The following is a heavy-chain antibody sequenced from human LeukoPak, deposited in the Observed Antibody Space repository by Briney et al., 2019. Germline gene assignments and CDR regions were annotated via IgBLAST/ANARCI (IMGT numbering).Heavy chain of an antibody. CDR1: GDSISRSSFY. CDR2: INYSANT. D-gene: IGHD4-11*01. J-gene: IGHJ4*02. Sequence: KTSETLSLTCSVSGDSISRSSFYWGWIRQPPGKGLEWIVSINYSANTYYNPSLRSRVTISVDTSKNQFSLKLRSVTAEDTAVFYCARHGSGGTVTTGYWGQGSLLTVSS. V-gene: IGHV4-39*01. CDR3: ARHGSGGTVTTGY.